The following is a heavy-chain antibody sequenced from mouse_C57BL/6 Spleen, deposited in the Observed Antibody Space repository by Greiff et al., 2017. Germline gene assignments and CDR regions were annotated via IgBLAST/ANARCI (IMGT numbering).Heavy chain of an antibody. CDR1: GYTFTSYW. V-gene: IGHV1-64*01. J-gene: IGHJ4*01. CDR2: IHPNSGST. CDR3: ARLDLLWSYAMDY. Sequence: QVQLQQPGAELVKPGASVKLSCKASGYTFTSYWMHWVKQRPGQGLEWIGMIHPNSGSTNYNEKFKSKATLTVDKSSSTAYMQLSSLTSEDSAVYYWARLDLLWSYAMDYWGQGTSVTVSS. D-gene: IGHD2-1*01.